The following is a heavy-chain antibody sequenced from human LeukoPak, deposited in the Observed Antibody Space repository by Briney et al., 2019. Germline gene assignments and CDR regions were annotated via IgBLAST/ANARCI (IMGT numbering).Heavy chain of an antibody. CDR2: IYSGGST. D-gene: IGHD5-24*01. CDR1: GFTVSSNY. Sequence: PGGSLRLSCAASGFTVSSNYMSWVRRAPGKGLEWVSVIYSGGSTYYADSVKGRFTISRDNSKNTLYLQMNSLRAEDTAVYYCARNRGRDGYNYYFDYWGQGTLVTVSS. V-gene: IGHV3-66*02. J-gene: IGHJ4*02. CDR3: ARNRGRDGYNYYFDY.